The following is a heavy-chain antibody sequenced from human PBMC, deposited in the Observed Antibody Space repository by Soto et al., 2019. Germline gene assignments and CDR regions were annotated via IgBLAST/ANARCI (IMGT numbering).Heavy chain of an antibody. CDR1: GGTFSSYA. J-gene: IGHJ6*02. CDR3: ARNHRSGWYYYYYGMDV. Sequence: QVQLVQSGAEVKKPGSSVKVSCKASGGTFSSYAISWVRQAPGQGLEWMGGIIPIFGTANYAQKFQGSVTITADESTSTAYRELSSLRSEDTAVYYCARNHRSGWYYYYYGMDVWGQGTTVTVSS. D-gene: IGHD6-19*01. CDR2: IIPIFGTA. V-gene: IGHV1-69*01.